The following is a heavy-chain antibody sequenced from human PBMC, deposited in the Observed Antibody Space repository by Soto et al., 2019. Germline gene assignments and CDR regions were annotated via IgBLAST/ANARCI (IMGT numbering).Heavy chain of an antibody. Sequence: SETLSLTCTVSGGSISSGGYYWSWIRQHPGKGLEWIGYIYYSGSTYYNPSLKSRVTISVDTSKSQFSLKLSSVTAADTAVYYCARDFTDSSGPTRGMGVWGQGTTVT. CDR2: IYYSGST. CDR3: ARDFTDSSGPTRGMGV. D-gene: IGHD6-19*01. CDR1: GGSISSGGYY. J-gene: IGHJ6*02. V-gene: IGHV4-31*03.